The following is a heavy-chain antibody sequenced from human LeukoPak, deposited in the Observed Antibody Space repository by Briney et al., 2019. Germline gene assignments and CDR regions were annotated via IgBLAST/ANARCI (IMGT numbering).Heavy chain of an antibody. CDR1: GFTVSSNY. CDR3: AKDTGSESY. V-gene: IGHV3-23*01. J-gene: IGHJ4*02. Sequence: PGGSLRLSCAASGFTVSSNYMSWVRQAPGKGLEWVSAISGSGGSTYYADSVKGRFTISRDNSKNTLYLQMNSLRAEDTAVYYCAKDTGSESYWGQGTLVTVSS. CDR2: ISGSGGST. D-gene: IGHD3-10*01.